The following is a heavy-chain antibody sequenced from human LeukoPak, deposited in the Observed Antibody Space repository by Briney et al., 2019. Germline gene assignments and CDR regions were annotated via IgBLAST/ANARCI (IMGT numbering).Heavy chain of an antibody. CDR1: GFTFDDYA. V-gene: IGHV3-9*01. J-gene: IGHJ3*02. CDR3: AKVHLLYYYDSSGSSADAFDI. D-gene: IGHD3-22*01. CDR2: ISWNSGSI. Sequence: PGRSLRLSCAASGFTFDDYAMHWYRQAPGKGLEWVSGISWNSGSIGYADSVKGRFTISRDNAKNSLYLQMNSLRAEDTALYYCAKVHLLYYYDSSGSSADAFDIWGQGTMVTVSS.